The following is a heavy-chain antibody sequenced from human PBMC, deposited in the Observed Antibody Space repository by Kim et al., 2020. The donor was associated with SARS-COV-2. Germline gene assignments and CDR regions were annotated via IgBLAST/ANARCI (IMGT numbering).Heavy chain of an antibody. CDR1: GGTFSSYA. D-gene: IGHD3-9*01. CDR3: ARGDVRYFDWLLSGGAFDY. Sequence: SVKVSCKASGGTFSSYAISWVRQAPGQGLEWMGGIIPIFGTANYAQKFQGRVTITADESTSTAYMELSSLRSEDTAVYYCARGDVRYFDWLLSGGAFDYWGQGTLVTVSS. J-gene: IGHJ4*02. V-gene: IGHV1-69*13. CDR2: IIPIFGTA.